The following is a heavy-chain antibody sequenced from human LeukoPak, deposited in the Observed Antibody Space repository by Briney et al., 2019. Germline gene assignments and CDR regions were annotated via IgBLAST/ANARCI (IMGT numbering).Heavy chain of an antibody. J-gene: IGHJ6*02. Sequence: GGSLRLSCAASGFTFSNYAMHWVRQAPGKGLEWVAVISYDGSNKYYADSVKGRFTISRDNSKNTLYLQMNSLRAEDTAVYYCARDLDASSSWYSYYYYGMDVWGQGTTVTVSS. CDR3: ARDLDASSSWYSYYYYGMDV. D-gene: IGHD6-13*01. CDR1: GFTFSNYA. V-gene: IGHV3-30-3*01. CDR2: ISYDGSNK.